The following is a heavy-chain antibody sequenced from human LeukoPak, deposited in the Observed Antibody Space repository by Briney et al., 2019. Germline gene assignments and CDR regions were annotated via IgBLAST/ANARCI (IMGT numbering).Heavy chain of an antibody. CDR2: INPNSGGT. CDR3: ARERSGYDRNFDY. J-gene: IGHJ4*02. Sequence: GASVKVSCKVSGYTLTELSMHWVRQAPGQGLEWMGWINPNSGGTNYAQKFRGWVTMTRDTSISTAYMELSRLRSDDTAVYYCARERSGYDRNFDYWGQGTLVTVSS. D-gene: IGHD5-12*01. CDR1: GYTLTELS. V-gene: IGHV1-2*04.